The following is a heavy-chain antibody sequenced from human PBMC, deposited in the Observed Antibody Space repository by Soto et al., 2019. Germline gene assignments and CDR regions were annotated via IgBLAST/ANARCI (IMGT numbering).Heavy chain of an antibody. D-gene: IGHD3-10*02. V-gene: IGHV3-33*01. J-gene: IGHJ4*02. CDR1: GFTLSSYG. CDR2: IWYDGSNK. Sequence: QVQLVEFGGGVVQPGRSLRLSCAASGFTLSSYGMHWVRQAPGKGLEWVAVIWYDGSNKYYADSVKGRFTISRDNSKNTLYLQMNSLRAEDTALYYCARAGAITMLVLYYWGQGTLVTVSS. CDR3: ARAGAITMLVLYY.